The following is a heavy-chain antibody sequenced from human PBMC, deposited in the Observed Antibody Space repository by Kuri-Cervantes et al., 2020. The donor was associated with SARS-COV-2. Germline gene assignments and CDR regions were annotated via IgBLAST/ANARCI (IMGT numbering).Heavy chain of an antibody. Sequence: LSLTCAASGFTVSSNYMSWVRQAPGKGLEWLSFISFDGDKTYYADSVRGRFTISRDNSENTVSLQMNSLRPEDTAVYYCARDRETTWYYGMDVWGQGTTVTVSS. D-gene: IGHD1-14*01. CDR1: GFTVSSNY. J-gene: IGHJ6*02. CDR3: ARDRETTWYYGMDV. V-gene: IGHV3-30-3*01. CDR2: ISFDGDKT.